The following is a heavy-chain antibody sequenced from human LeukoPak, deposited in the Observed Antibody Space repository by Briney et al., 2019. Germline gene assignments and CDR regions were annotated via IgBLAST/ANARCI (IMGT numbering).Heavy chain of an antibody. D-gene: IGHD3-10*01. CDR2: ISGYNGNI. CDR1: GYTFTSYG. J-gene: IGHJ3*02. Sequence: ASVKVSCKASGYTFTSYGISWVRQAPGQGLEWMGWISGYNGNINYAQKLQGRVTMTTDTFTSTAYMELRSLRSDDTAVYYCARESGSYYEDAFDIWGQGTMVTVSS. V-gene: IGHV1-18*01. CDR3: ARESGSYYEDAFDI.